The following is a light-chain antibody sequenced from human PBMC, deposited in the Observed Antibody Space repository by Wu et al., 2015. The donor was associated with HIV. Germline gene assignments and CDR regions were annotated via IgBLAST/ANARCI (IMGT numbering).Light chain of an antibody. J-gene: IGKJ5*01. CDR2: GAS. CDR3: QQYSVWPPIT. Sequence: EIFLTQSPATLSVSPGERVTLSCRASQNVNSNLAWYQQKPGQAPRLLIYGASSRATGIPDRFSGSGSGTEFALTISSLQSEDLGLFYCQQYSVWPPITFGQGDTTG. CDR1: QNVNSN. V-gene: IGKV3-15*01.